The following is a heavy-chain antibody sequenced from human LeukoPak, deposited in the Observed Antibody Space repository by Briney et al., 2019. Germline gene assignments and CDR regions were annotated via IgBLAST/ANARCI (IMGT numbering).Heavy chain of an antibody. D-gene: IGHD2-8*01. CDR1: GYTSTSYT. Sequence: GASVKVSCKASGYTSTSYTMHWVRQAPGQRLEWMGWINAGSGDTKYSHNLQGRVTITRDTSASTAYMELSNLRSEDTAVYYCAGAYCTDGVCSTPFDYWGQGTLVTVSS. CDR3: AGAYCTDGVCSTPFDY. CDR2: INAGSGDT. V-gene: IGHV1-3*01. J-gene: IGHJ4*02.